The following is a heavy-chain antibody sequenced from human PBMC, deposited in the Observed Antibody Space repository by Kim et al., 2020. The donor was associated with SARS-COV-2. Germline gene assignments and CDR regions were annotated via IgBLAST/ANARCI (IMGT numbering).Heavy chain of an antibody. V-gene: IGHV3-33*05. Sequence: GGSLRLSCAASGFTFSSYGMHWVRQAPGKGLEWVAVISYDGSNKYYADSVKGRFTISRDNSKNTLYLQMNSLRAEDTAVYYCARDIRYFDWGGTFDIWGQGTMVTVSS. J-gene: IGHJ3*02. CDR2: ISYDGSNK. D-gene: IGHD3-9*01. CDR3: ARDIRYFDWGGTFDI. CDR1: GFTFSSYG.